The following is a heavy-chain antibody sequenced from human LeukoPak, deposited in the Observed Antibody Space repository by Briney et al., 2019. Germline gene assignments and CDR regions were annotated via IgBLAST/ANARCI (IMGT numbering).Heavy chain of an antibody. V-gene: IGHV3-23*01. Sequence: GGSLRLSCAASGFTFSSYAMSWVRQAPGKGLEWVSAISGSGGSTYYADSVKGRFTISRDNSKNTLYLQMNSLRAEDTAVYYCAALKGDYYYGMDVWGHGTTVTVSS. J-gene: IGHJ6*02. CDR1: GFTFSSYA. CDR2: ISGSGGST. CDR3: AALKGDYYYGMDV.